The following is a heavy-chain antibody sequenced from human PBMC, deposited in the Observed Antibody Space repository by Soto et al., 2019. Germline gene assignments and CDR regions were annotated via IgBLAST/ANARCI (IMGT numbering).Heavy chain of an antibody. CDR2: IIRIFGTA. J-gene: IGHJ6*02. CDR3: ATPPACYYYSGMDS. Sequence: QVQLVQSGAEVKKPGSSVKVSCKASGGTFSSYAISWVRQAPGQGLEWMGGIIRIFGTAEDAQKFQGRVTITADESTSTAYMELSSLRSDDTALYYCATPPACYYYSGMDSWGPGNTVNVSS. CDR1: GGTFSSYA. V-gene: IGHV1-69*12.